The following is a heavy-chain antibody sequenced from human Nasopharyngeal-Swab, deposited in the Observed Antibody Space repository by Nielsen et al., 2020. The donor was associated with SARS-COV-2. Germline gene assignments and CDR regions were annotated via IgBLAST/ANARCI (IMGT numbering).Heavy chain of an antibody. J-gene: IGHJ5*02. V-gene: IGHV4-39*01. D-gene: IGHD2-8*01. CDR2: IYYSGST. CDR3: ATGLIPQSNWFDP. Sequence: GSLRLSCTVSGGSISSSSYYWGWIRQPPGKGLEWIGSIYYSGSTYYNPSLKSRVTISVDTSKNQFSLKLSSVTAADTAVYYCATGLIPQSNWFDPWGQGTLVTVSS. CDR1: GGSISSSSYY.